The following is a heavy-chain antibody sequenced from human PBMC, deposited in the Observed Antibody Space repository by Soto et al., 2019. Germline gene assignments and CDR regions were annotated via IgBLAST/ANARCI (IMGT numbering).Heavy chain of an antibody. V-gene: IGHV1-46*01. CDR2: INPSGGST. D-gene: IGHD3-3*01. CDR3: ARDPNPQSRLRFLEWPAYYFDY. Sequence: GTSVKLSCKACGDSFTSYYMHWVRQAPEQGLEWMGIINPSGGSTSYAQKFQGRVTITADESTSTAYMELSSLRSEDTAVYYCARDPNPQSRLRFLEWPAYYFDYWGQGTLVTVSS. J-gene: IGHJ4*02. CDR1: GDSFTSYY.